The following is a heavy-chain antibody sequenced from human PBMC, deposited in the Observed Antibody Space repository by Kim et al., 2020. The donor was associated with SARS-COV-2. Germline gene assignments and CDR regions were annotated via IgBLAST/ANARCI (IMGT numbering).Heavy chain of an antibody. Sequence: SETLSLTCTVSGGSISSYYWSWIRQPPGKGLEWIGYIYYSGSTNYNPSLKSRVTISVDTSKNQFSLKLSSVTAADTAVYYCARWAMIGSRGFDYWGQGTLVTVSP. CDR2: IYYSGST. CDR3: ARWAMIGSRGFDY. J-gene: IGHJ4*02. D-gene: IGHD3-22*01. V-gene: IGHV4-59*13. CDR1: GGSISSYY.